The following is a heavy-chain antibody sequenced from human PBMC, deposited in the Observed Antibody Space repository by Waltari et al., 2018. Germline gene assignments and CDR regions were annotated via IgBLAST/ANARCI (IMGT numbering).Heavy chain of an antibody. J-gene: IGHJ4*02. CDR2: SNHSGST. D-gene: IGHD2-21*01. V-gene: IGHV4-34*01. Sequence: QVQLQQWGAGLLKPSETLSLTCAVYGGSFSGYYWSWIRQPPGKGLEWIGESNHSGSTNYNPSLKSRVTIAVDTSKNQFSLKLSSVTAADTAVYYCARGLPYGAQGYWGQGTLVTVSS. CDR1: GGSFSGYY. CDR3: ARGLPYGAQGY.